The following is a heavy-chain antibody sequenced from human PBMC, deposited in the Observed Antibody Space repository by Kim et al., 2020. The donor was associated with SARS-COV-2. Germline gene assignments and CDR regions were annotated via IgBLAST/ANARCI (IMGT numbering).Heavy chain of an antibody. J-gene: IGHJ6*02. D-gene: IGHD5-12*01. V-gene: IGHV4-59*01. CDR3: ARGIVATIHYGMDV. CDR2: IYYSGST. CDR1: GGSISSYY. Sequence: SETLSLTCTVSGGSISSYYWSWIRQPPGKGLEWIGYIYYSGSTNYNPSLKSRVTISVDTSKNQFSLKLSSVTAADTAVYYCARGIVATIHYGMDVWGQGTTVTVSS.